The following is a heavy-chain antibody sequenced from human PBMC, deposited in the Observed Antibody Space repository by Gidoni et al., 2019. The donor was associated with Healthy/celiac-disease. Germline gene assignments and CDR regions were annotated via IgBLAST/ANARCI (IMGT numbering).Heavy chain of an antibody. Sequence: EVQLVESGGGLVQPGGSLRLSCAASGFTFSSYSMNWVRQAPGKGLEWVSYISSSSSTIYYADSVKGRFTISRDNAKNSLYLQMNSLRDEDTAVYYCARAPYYGDPYYMDVWGKGTTVTVSS. V-gene: IGHV3-48*02. D-gene: IGHD4-17*01. CDR3: ARAPYYGDPYYMDV. CDR2: ISSSSSTI. CDR1: GFTFSSYS. J-gene: IGHJ6*03.